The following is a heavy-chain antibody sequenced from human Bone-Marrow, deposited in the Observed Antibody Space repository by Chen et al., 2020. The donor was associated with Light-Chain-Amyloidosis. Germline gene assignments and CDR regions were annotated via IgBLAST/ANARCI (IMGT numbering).Heavy chain of an antibody. V-gene: IGHV4-39*01. CDR3: AGRGRSGGYFRAFDI. D-gene: IGHD1-26*01. J-gene: IGHJ3*02. CDR2: IYYSGSA. CDR1: GGSISNSDNYY. Sequence: QLQLQESGPGLVKPSETLSLTCTVSGGSISNSDNYYWTWIRQPPGKGLEWIGSIYYSGSAYYIPSLKSRLTISVDTSKNQFSLKLSSVTAADTAVYYCAGRGRSGGYFRAFDIWGQGTMVTVSS.